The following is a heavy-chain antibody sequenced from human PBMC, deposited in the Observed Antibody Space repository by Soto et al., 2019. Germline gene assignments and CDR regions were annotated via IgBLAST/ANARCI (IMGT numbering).Heavy chain of an antibody. V-gene: IGHV3-33*01. CDR3: ARDGAYAAAGTDYFHY. D-gene: IGHD6-13*01. CDR2: IWYDGSNK. J-gene: IGHJ4*02. Sequence: QVQLVESGGGVVQPGRSLRLSCAASGFTFSSYGMHWVRQAPGKGLEWVAVIWYDGSNKYYADSVKGRFTISRDNSKNTLYLQMNSLRAEDTAVYYCARDGAYAAAGTDYFHYWGQGTLVTVSS. CDR1: GFTFSSYG.